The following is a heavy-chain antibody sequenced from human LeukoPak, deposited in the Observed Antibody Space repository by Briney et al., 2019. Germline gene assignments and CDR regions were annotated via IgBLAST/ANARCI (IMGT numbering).Heavy chain of an antibody. V-gene: IGHV3-74*01. CDR2: INYDGSIT. CDR1: GFTLSSYA. J-gene: IGHJ4*02. CDR3: VRGLLGAEDY. D-gene: IGHD3-16*01. Sequence: GGSLRLSCAASGFTLSSYAMSWVRQAPGKGLVWVSRINYDGSITNYADSVKGRFTISRDNAKNTLYVQMNSLRAEDTAVYYCVRGLLGAEDYWGQGTLVTVSS.